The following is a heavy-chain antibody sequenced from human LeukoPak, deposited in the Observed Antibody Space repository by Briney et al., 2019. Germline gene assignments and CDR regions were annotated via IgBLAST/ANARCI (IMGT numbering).Heavy chain of an antibody. D-gene: IGHD3-10*01. CDR1: GGSMSSYY. CDR3: AREAYASGSFRTDYYYMDV. J-gene: IGHJ6*03. V-gene: IGHV4-4*07. CDR2: IYFTGST. Sequence: PSETLSLTCTVSGGSMSSYYWSWIRQPAGKGLEWIGRIYFTGSTKYNPSLKSRVTMSVDMSKNQFFLKLSSVTAADTAVYYCAREAYASGSFRTDYYYMDVWGKGTTVTISS.